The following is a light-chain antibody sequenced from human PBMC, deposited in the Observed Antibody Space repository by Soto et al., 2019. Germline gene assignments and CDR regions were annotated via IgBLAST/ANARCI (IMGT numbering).Light chain of an antibody. CDR2: EGS. CDR1: SSDVGSYNL. CDR3: CSYAGSSTLV. V-gene: IGLV2-23*01. J-gene: IGLJ2*01. Sequence: HSALTQPAAVSGSPGQSITISCTGTSSDVGSYNLVSWYQQHPGKATKLMIYEGSKRPSGVSNRFSGSKSGNTASLTISGLQAEDEADYYCCSYAGSSTLVFGGGTKLTVL.